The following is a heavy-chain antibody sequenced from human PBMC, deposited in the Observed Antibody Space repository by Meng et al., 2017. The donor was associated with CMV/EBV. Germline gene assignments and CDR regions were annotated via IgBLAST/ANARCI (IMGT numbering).Heavy chain of an antibody. CDR3: ARDSRGYSYGSDY. Sequence: GESLKISCTASRLTFSNYAMHWVRQAPGKGLEWVAVISHDGENKDHADSVKGRFAISRDNRKSTLYLQMSSLRPEDTAVYYCARDSRGYSYGSDYWGQGTLVTVSS. V-gene: IGHV3-30*03. CDR1: RLTFSNYA. D-gene: IGHD5-18*01. J-gene: IGHJ4*02. CDR2: ISHDGENK.